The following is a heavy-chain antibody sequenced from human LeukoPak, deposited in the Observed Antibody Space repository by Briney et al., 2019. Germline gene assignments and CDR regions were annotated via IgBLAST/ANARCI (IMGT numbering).Heavy chain of an antibody. V-gene: IGHV4-59*01. Sequence: SETLSLTCTVSGGSISSYYWSWIRQPPGKGLEWIGYIYYSGSTNYNPSLKSRVTISVDTSKNQFSLKLSSVTAADTAVYYCARSEYSSSFGYYYGIDVWGQGTTVTVSS. D-gene: IGHD6-6*01. CDR2: IYYSGST. CDR1: GGSISSYY. CDR3: ARSEYSSSFGYYYGIDV. J-gene: IGHJ6*02.